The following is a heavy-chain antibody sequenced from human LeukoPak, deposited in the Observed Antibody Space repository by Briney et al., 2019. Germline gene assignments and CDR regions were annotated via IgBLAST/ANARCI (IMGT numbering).Heavy chain of an antibody. V-gene: IGHV4-38-2*01. J-gene: IGHJ4*02. CDR3: ARHVYSYGLAGDY. CDR2: IYHSGST. D-gene: IGHD5-18*01. CDR1: GYSISSGYY. Sequence: PSETLSLTCAVSGYSISSGYYWGWIRQPPGKGLEWIGSIYHSGSTYYNPSLKSRVTISVDTSKNQFSLKLSSMTAADTAVYYCARHVYSYGLAGDYWGQGTLVTVSS.